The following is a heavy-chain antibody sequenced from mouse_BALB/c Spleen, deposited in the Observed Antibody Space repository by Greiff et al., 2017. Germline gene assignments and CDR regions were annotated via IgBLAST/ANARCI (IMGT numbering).Heavy chain of an antibody. CDR2: IDPANGNT. J-gene: IGHJ1*01. D-gene: IGHD1-1*01. CDR1: GFNIKDTY. V-gene: IGHV14-3*02. CDR3: ARFTHWYFDV. Sequence: EVQLQESGAELVKPGASVKLSCTASGFNIKDTYMHWVKQRPEQGLEWIGRIDPANGNTKYDPKFQGKATITADTSSNTAYLQLSSLTSEDTAVYYCARFTHWYFDVWGAGTTVTVSS.